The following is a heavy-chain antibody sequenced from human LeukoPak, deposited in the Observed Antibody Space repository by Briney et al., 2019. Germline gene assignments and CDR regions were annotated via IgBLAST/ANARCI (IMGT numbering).Heavy chain of an antibody. CDR1: GGSISSSSYY. Sequence: SETLSLTCTVSGGSISSSSYYWGWIPHPPGRGREGIGSIYYSGSTYYNPSLKSRVTISVDTSKNQFSLKLSSVTAADTAVYYCARLDSGSYYYMDVWGKGTTVTVSS. CDR2: IYYSGST. D-gene: IGHD2-2*03. J-gene: IGHJ6*03. V-gene: IGHV4-39*01. CDR3: ARLDSGSYYYMDV.